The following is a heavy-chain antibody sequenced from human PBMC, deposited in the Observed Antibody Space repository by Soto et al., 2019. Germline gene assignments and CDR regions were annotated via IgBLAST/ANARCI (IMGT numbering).Heavy chain of an antibody. CDR2: IRQDGGEK. D-gene: IGHD4-17*01. CDR3: ARAPDYGPHFYY. J-gene: IGHJ4*02. CDR1: GYTFSNSY. V-gene: IGHV3-7*03. Sequence: PSGSLKLSCRASGYTFSNSYIIWVRQAPGKGLEWVANIRQDGGEKYYVDSVKGRFTISRDNTQNSMYLQMNSLRAEDMAVYYCARAPDYGPHFYYWGQGILVTVS.